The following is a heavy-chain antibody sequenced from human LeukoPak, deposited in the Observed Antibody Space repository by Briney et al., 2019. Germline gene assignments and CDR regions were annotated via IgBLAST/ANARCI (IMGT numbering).Heavy chain of an antibody. CDR3: ATGGNYYYTH. V-gene: IGHV3-33*01. Sequence: GGSLRLSCAASGFSFRTYGMHWVRQAPGKGLEWVAVAYGDGSDKYYTDSVKGRFTISKDISKNTLYVQMNSLRAEDTAVYYCATGGNYYYTHWGQGTLVTVSS. D-gene: IGHD3-16*01. J-gene: IGHJ1*01. CDR2: AYGDGSDK. CDR1: GFSFRTYG.